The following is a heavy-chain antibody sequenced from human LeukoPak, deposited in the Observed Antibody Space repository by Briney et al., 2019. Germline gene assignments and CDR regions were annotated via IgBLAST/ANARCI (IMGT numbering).Heavy chain of an antibody. J-gene: IGHJ5*02. CDR1: NGSINTYY. D-gene: IGHD2-2*01. Sequence: SETLSLTCTVFNGSINTYYWSWIRQPPGKGLEWIGYIYYSGSTNYNPSLKSRVTISVDTSKNQVSLKLSSVTAADTAVYYCARGRYQLSPWGQGTLVAVSS. V-gene: IGHV4-59*01. CDR2: IYYSGST. CDR3: ARGRYQLSP.